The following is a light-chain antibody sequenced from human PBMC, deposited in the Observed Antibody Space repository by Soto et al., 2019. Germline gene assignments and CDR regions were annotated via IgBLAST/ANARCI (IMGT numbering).Light chain of an antibody. CDR1: QSVSSN. CDR3: QQYNNWPRT. Sequence: EIVMTQSPATLSVSPGERATLSCRASQSVSSNLAWYQQKPGQAPRLLIYGASTRATGIPARFSGSASGTEVTLTISSLQSEDFAVYYCQQYNNWPRTFGQGTKVEIK. J-gene: IGKJ1*01. CDR2: GAS. V-gene: IGKV3-15*01.